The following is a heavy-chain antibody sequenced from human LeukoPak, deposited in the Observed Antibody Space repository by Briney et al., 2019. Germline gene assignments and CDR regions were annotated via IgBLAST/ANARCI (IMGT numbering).Heavy chain of an antibody. D-gene: IGHD3-3*01. J-gene: IGHJ4*02. Sequence: AGGSLRLSCAASGFTLSSYWMHWVRQAPGKGLVWVSRINSDGSSTSYADSVKGRFTIPTDNAKNTLYLQMNSLRAEDTAVYYCARAGGFLEWLLADYFDYWGQGTLVTVSS. CDR1: GFTLSSYW. CDR2: INSDGSST. CDR3: ARAGGFLEWLLADYFDY. V-gene: IGHV3-74*01.